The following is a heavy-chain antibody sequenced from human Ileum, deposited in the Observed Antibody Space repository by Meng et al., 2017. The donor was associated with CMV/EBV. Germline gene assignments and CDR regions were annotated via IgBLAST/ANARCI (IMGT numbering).Heavy chain of an antibody. D-gene: IGHD3-10*01. CDR2: IHPTGTT. V-gene: IGHV4-4*07. CDR1: GGSLTSYY. J-gene: IGHJ5*02. CDR3: ARAAARGVPVDL. Sequence: QLQESGPRLLQPSETLPLPCTVTGGSLTSYYWTWIRQPAGKGLEWIGRIHPTGTTDDNPSLRSRVSMSLDKSKNQFSLKLTSVTAADTAVYYCARAAARGVPVDLWGQGTLVTVSS.